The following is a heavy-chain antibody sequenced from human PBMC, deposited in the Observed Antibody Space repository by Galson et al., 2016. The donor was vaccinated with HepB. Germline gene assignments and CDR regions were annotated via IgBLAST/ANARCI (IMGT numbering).Heavy chain of an antibody. Sequence: TLSLTCTVSGGSISSGGYYWSWIRQHPGTGLEWIGYIYYSGSTYYNPSLKSRVTISVDTCKNQFSLKLSSVTAADTAVYYCAMGLCSSTSCFWDPYFDYWGQGTLVTVSS. CDR1: GGSISSGGYY. CDR2: IYYSGST. CDR3: AMGLCSSTSCFWDPYFDY. D-gene: IGHD2-2*01. J-gene: IGHJ4*02. V-gene: IGHV4-31*03.